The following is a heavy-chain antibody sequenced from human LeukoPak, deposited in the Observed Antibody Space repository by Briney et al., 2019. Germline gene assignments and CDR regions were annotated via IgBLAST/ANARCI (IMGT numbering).Heavy chain of an antibody. D-gene: IGHD2-2*01. CDR1: GYSFTTYW. CDR3: ARSGVPGAMAWFDP. CDR2: IFPGDSDT. Sequence: GESLKISCKGSGYSFTTYWIGWVRQLPGKGLEWMGIIFPGDSDTRYSPSFQGQVTISADKSISTAYLQWRSLKASDTAMYYCARSGVPGAMAWFDPWGQGTLVTVSS. J-gene: IGHJ5*02. V-gene: IGHV5-51*01.